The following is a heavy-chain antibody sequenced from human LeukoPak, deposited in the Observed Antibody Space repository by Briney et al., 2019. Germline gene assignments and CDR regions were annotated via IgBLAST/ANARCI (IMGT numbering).Heavy chain of an antibody. V-gene: IGHV1-2*02. Sequence: ASVKVSCKASGYTFTSYGISWVRQAPGQGLEWMGWINPNSGGTNYAQKFQGRVTMTRDTSISTAYMELSRLRSDDTAVYYCAKTGPGIAAAGLDPWGQGTLVTVSS. J-gene: IGHJ5*02. CDR3: AKTGPGIAAAGLDP. CDR2: INPNSGGT. CDR1: GYTFTSYG. D-gene: IGHD6-13*01.